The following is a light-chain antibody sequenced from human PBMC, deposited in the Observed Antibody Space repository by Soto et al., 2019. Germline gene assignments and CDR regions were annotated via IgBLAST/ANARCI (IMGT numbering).Light chain of an antibody. CDR3: QQYTNFPLT. J-gene: IGKJ4*01. CDR1: QNINKN. Sequence: IQMTQSPSSLSASVGDSVTISCRASQNINKNLNWYQQKSGKAPSLLIYEASRLESGVPSRFSGSESGTEFTLTISGLHAEDFATYYCQQYTNFPLTFGGGTKVEIK. CDR2: EAS. V-gene: IGKV1D-13*01.